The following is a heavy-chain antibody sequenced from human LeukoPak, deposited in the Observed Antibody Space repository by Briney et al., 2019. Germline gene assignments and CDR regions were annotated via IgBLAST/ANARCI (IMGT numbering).Heavy chain of an antibody. CDR2: INHSGDT. CDR3: ARVPYMDV. V-gene: IGHV4-34*01. J-gene: IGHJ6*03. Sequence: PSETLSLTCTFYGGSFSGYYWGWLRQPPGKGLEWIGEINHSGDTNYNQSLKSRVIISVDTSKNQFSLKLNSVTAADTSVYYCARVPYMDVWGKGTTVTVSS. CDR1: GGSFSGYY.